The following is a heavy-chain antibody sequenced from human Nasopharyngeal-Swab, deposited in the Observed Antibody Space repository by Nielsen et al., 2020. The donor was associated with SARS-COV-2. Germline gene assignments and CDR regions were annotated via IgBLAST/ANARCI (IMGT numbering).Heavy chain of an antibody. CDR2: IWYDGSNK. V-gene: IGHV3-33*01. Sequence: GESLKISCAASGFTFSSDGMHWVRQAPGKGLEWVAVIWYDGSNKYYADSVKGRFTISRDNSKNTLYLQMNSLRAEDTAVYYCAREVALYGMDVWGQGTTVTVSS. J-gene: IGHJ6*02. CDR3: AREVALYGMDV. D-gene: IGHD2-15*01. CDR1: GFTFSSDG.